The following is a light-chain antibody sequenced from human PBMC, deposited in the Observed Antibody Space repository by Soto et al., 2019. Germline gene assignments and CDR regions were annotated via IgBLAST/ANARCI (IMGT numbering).Light chain of an antibody. Sequence: IVLTQSPATLSLSPGERATLSCRASQSIRSSLAWYQQKPGQAPRLVIHYASSRATGIPARFSGSGSGTDSTLTISSLEPEDVAIYYCQQRSDWPLTFGGGTKVDIK. J-gene: IGKJ4*01. V-gene: IGKV3-11*01. CDR3: QQRSDWPLT. CDR2: YAS. CDR1: QSIRSS.